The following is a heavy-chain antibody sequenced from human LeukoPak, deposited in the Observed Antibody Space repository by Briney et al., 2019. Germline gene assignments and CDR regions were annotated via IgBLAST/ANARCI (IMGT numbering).Heavy chain of an antibody. CDR3: GRAFPPLRTSSAGDL. D-gene: IGHD3-16*01. J-gene: IGHJ4*02. CDR1: GLTFSGYD. CDR2: LSYLSSHV. Sequence: TGGSLRLSCSASGLTFSGYDMNWVRQAPGKGLEWDSPLSYLSSHVYYGDSVKGRFSISRDNAKNSLYLQMNSLGAEDTAIYYCGRAFPPLRTSSAGDLWGQGILVTVSS. V-gene: IGHV3-21*01.